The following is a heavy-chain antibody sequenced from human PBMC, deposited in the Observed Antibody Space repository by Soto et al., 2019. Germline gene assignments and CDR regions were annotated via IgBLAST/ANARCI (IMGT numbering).Heavy chain of an antibody. Sequence: GASLRLSCAASGFTFSDHALSCLRQAPGKGLEWFSAISGSPFSGSTHYADSVKGRFTISRDNSMNTLFLQLNSLKAQDTALYFCRESSSSRPDFGYRMDVWGQGTTVTVCS. J-gene: IGHJ6*02. D-gene: IGHD6-6*01. CDR3: RESSSSRPDFGYRMDV. CDR2: ISGSPFSGST. V-gene: IGHV3-23*01. CDR1: GFTFSDHA.